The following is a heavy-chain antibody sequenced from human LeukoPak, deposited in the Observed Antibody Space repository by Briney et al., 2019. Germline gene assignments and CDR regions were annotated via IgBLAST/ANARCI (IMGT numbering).Heavy chain of an antibody. CDR2: MYFSGST. V-gene: IGHV4-39*01. Sequence: SETLSLTCTVSGGSVSSSFYYWGWIRQPPGKGLEWIGSMYFSGSTHYNPSLKSRVTISVDTSKNQFSLKLTSVTAADTAVYYCANVASYSVDYWGQGTLVTVSS. CDR1: GGSVSSSFYY. D-gene: IGHD1-26*01. J-gene: IGHJ4*02. CDR3: ANVASYSVDY.